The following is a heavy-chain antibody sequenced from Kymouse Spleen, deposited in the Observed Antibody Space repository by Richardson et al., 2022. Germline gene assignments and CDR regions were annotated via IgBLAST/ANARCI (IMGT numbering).Heavy chain of an antibody. CDR3: AREDMGVYYYYYGMDV. CDR1: GFTFSSYG. Sequence: QVQLVESGGGVVQPGRSLRLSCAASGFTFSSYGMHWVRQAPGKGLEWVAVIWYDGSNKYYADSVKGRFTISRDNSKNTLYLQMNSLRAEDTAVYYCAREDMGVYYYYYGMDVWGQGTTVTVSS. V-gene: IGHV3-33*01. D-gene: IGHD2-15*01,IGHD2-2*02,IGHD2-8*01. J-gene: IGHJ6*02. CDR2: IWYDGSNK.